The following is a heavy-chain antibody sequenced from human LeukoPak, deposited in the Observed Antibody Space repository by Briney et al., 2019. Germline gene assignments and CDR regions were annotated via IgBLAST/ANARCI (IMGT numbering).Heavy chain of an antibody. D-gene: IGHD2-15*01. CDR1: GGSISPYY. CDR2: ISSRGIT. V-gene: IGHV4-4*07. J-gene: IGHJ4*02. Sequence: RPSETLSLTCTVSGGSISPYYWSWIRQPAGKGLEWIGRISSRGITNYNPSLKSRVTMSVDTSKNQVSLNLRSVTAADTAVYYCARDSPEYTPFRRFDGWGQGTQVTVSS. CDR3: ARDSPEYTPFRRFDG.